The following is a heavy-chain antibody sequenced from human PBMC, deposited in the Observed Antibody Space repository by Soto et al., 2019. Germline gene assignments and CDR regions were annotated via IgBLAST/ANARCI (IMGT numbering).Heavy chain of an antibody. CDR1: GGSISSYY. Sequence: SETLSLTCTVSGGSISSYYWGWIRQPPGKGLGWIGSIYYSGSTYYNPSLKSRVTISVDTSKNQFSLKLSSVTAADTAVYYCARWNSSGPPPYYYGMDVWGQGTTVTVSS. V-gene: IGHV4-39*01. CDR2: IYYSGST. CDR3: ARWNSSGPPPYYYGMDV. D-gene: IGHD6-19*01. J-gene: IGHJ6*02.